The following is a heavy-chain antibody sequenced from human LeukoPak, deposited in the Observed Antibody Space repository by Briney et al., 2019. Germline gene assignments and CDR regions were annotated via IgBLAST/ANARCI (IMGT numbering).Heavy chain of an antibody. Sequence: ASVKVSCKASGGTFSSYAISWVRQAPGQGLEWMGGIIPIFGTANYARKFQGRVTITADESTSTAYMELSSLRSEDTAVYYCARDQGYCSSTSCYALGAYFDYWGQGTLVTVSS. J-gene: IGHJ4*02. CDR3: ARDQGYCSSTSCYALGAYFDY. D-gene: IGHD2-2*01. CDR2: IIPIFGTA. V-gene: IGHV1-69*13. CDR1: GGTFSSYA.